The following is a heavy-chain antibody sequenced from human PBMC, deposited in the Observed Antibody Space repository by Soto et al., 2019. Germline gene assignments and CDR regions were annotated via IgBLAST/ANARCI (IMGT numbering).Heavy chain of an antibody. Sequence: PSETRSLTCAVYGGSFSGYYWSWIRQPPGKGLEWIGEINHSGSTNYNPSLKSRVTISVDTSKNQFSLKLSSVTAADTAVYYCASLGYSSGRFDYWGQGTLVTVSS. V-gene: IGHV4-34*01. CDR1: GGSFSGYY. D-gene: IGHD6-19*01. J-gene: IGHJ4*02. CDR2: INHSGST. CDR3: ASLGYSSGRFDY.